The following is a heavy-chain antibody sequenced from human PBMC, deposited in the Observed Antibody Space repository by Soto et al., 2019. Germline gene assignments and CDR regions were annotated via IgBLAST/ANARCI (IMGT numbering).Heavy chain of an antibody. CDR1: GFSFKDYY. CDR2: ITSSGGNA. Sequence: PGGSLRLSCAASGFSFKDYYMTWMRQTPEKGLEGISTITSSGGNAYYAASVKGRVTISRDNSHNSLYLQMSGLRAEDTALYYCAREMCTNYVDYFDLWGRGTVVPVSS. D-gene: IGHD3-16*01. CDR3: AREMCTNYVDYFDL. J-gene: IGHJ5*02. V-gene: IGHV3-11*01.